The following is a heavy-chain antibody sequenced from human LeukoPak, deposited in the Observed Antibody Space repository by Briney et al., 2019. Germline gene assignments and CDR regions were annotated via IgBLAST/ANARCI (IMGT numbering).Heavy chain of an antibody. V-gene: IGHV1-69*13. CDR1: GGTFSSYA. Sequence: GASVKDSCKASGGTFSSYAISWVRQAPGQGLEWMGGIIPIFGTANYAQKFQGRVTITADESTSTAYMELSSLRSEDTAVYYCAPMVRGATEGPWGQGTLVTVSS. D-gene: IGHD3-10*01. CDR3: APMVRGATEGP. J-gene: IGHJ5*02. CDR2: IIPIFGTA.